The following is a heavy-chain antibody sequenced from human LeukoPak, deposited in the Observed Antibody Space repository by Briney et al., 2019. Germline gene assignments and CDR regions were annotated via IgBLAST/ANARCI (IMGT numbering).Heavy chain of an antibody. D-gene: IGHD3-22*01. CDR2: IYYSGST. Sequence: PSETLSLTCTVSGGSISSSSYYSGWIRQPPGKGLEWIGSIYYSGSTYYNPSLKSRVTISVDTSKNQFSLKLSSVTAADTAVYYCARLSGYYYGLDYWGQGTLVTLSS. J-gene: IGHJ4*02. CDR3: ARLSGYYYGLDY. CDR1: GGSISSSSYY. V-gene: IGHV4-39*01.